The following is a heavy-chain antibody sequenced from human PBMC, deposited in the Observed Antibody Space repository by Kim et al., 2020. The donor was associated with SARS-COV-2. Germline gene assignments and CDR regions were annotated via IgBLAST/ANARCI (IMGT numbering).Heavy chain of an antibody. J-gene: IGHJ4*02. Sequence: SETLSLTCAVYGGSFSGYYWSWIRQPPGKGLEWIGEINHSGSTNYNPSLKSRVTISVDTSKNQFSLKLSSVTAADTAVYYCVGIDSGSYSRKYDYWGQGTLVTVSS. V-gene: IGHV4-34*01. CDR1: GGSFSGYY. CDR3: VGIDSGSYSRKYDY. D-gene: IGHD3-10*01. CDR2: INHSGST.